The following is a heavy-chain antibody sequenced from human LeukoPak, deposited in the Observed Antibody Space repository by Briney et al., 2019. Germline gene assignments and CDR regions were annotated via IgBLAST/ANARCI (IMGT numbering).Heavy chain of an antibody. CDR3: ARAYSSNWYYFDS. CDR1: GGTFSSYT. V-gene: IGHV1-69*13. Sequence: SVKVSCKASGGTFSSYTINWVRQAPGQGLEWMGGIIPIFGTADYAQKFQGRVTITADESTSTAYMELSSLRSEDTAVYYCARAYSSNWYYFDSWGQGTLVTVSS. D-gene: IGHD6-19*01. J-gene: IGHJ4*02. CDR2: IIPIFGTA.